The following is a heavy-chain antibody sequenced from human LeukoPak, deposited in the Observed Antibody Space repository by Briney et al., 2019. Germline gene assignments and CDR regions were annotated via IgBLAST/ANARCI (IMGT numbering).Heavy chain of an antibody. D-gene: IGHD2-15*01. CDR3: GRVSCGGNCYSLIGTFDI. J-gene: IGHJ3*02. Sequence: SVKVSCKASGGTFKNYAISWVRQAPGQGLEWMGVILSIFGTTNYAQKFQARVTITADESTSTAYMEMSSLRSEDTAVYYCGRVSCGGNCYSLIGTFDIWGQGTMVTVSS. V-gene: IGHV1-69*13. CDR2: ILSIFGTT. CDR1: GGTFKNYA.